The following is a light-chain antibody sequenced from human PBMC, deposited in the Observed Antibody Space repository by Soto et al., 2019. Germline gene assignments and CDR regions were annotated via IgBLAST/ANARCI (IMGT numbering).Light chain of an antibody. CDR1: QSVGSN. CDR2: GAS. CDR3: QQYNNWPPDRT. J-gene: IGKJ1*01. Sequence: EMVMTQSRATLSVSPGERATLSCRASQSVGSNLAWYQQKPGQAPRLLIYGASTRATGIPARFSGSGSGTEFTLTISSLQSEDFAIYFCQQYNNWPPDRTFGQGTKVEIK. V-gene: IGKV3-15*01.